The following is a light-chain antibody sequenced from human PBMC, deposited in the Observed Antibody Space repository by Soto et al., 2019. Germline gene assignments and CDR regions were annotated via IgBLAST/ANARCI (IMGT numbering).Light chain of an antibody. J-gene: IGLJ3*02. CDR2: DVT. V-gene: IGLV2-11*01. CDR1: SSDVGGYNY. CDR3: CSYVGGSSWV. Sequence: QSALTQPRSVSGSPGQSVTISCTGTSSDVGGYNYVSWYQQHPGKAPKLMIYDVTKRPSGVPDRLSGSKSGNTASLTISGLQAEDEADYYCCSYVGGSSWVFGGGTKLTVL.